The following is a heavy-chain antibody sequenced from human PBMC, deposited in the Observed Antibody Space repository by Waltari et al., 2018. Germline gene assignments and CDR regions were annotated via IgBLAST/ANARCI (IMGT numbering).Heavy chain of an antibody. D-gene: IGHD2-2*01. V-gene: IGHV1-69*09. CDR2: IIPILGIA. CDR3: ARDLGVVPAAGYYYGMDV. CDR1: GGPFSSYA. J-gene: IGHJ6*02. Sequence: QVQLVQSGAEVKKPGSSVKVSCKASGGPFSSYAISWVRQAPGHGLEWMGRIIPILGIANYAQKFQGRVTITADKSTSTAYMELSSLRSEDTAVYYCARDLGVVPAAGYYYGMDVWGQGTTVTVSS.